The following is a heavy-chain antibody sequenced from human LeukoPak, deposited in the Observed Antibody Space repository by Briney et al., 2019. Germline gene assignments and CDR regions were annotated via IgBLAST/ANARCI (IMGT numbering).Heavy chain of an antibody. CDR1: GYSIGSGYY. V-gene: IGHV4-38-2*02. J-gene: IGHJ4*02. Sequence: SETLSLTCTVSGYSIGSGYYWGWIRQPPGKGLEWIGSIYHSGSTYYNPSLKSRVTISVDTSKNQFSLKLSSVTAADTAVYYCARDQDGGDGYNSWGQGTLVTVSS. CDR3: ARDQDGGDGYNS. D-gene: IGHD5-24*01. CDR2: IYHSGST.